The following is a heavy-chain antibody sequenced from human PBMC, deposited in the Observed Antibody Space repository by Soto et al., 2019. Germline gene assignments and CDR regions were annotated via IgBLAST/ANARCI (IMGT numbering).Heavy chain of an antibody. D-gene: IGHD1-26*01. Sequence: SGPTLVNPTQTLTLTCTFSGFSLNASGVGVAWIRQPPGKALEWLALIYWDDDTRYSPSLRGRLTIAKDTSRNQVVLTMTNLDPVDTATYYCAFRYRISTSGAFDLWGQGTMVTVSS. CDR1: GFSLNASGVG. V-gene: IGHV2-5*02. CDR2: IYWDDDT. J-gene: IGHJ3*01. CDR3: AFRYRISTSGAFDL.